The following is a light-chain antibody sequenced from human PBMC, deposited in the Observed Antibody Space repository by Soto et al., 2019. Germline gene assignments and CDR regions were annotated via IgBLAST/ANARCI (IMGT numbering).Light chain of an antibody. Sequence: IQLTQSPSSLSASVGDRVTITCRASQGISSYLGWYQQKPGKAPNLLIYDASTLHSGVPSRFSGGGSGTDLTLTISSLQPEDFATCDWPQVNVFPSTFGGGTKVEIK. CDR1: QGISSY. V-gene: IGKV1-9*01. CDR2: DAS. CDR3: PQVNVFPST. J-gene: IGKJ4*01.